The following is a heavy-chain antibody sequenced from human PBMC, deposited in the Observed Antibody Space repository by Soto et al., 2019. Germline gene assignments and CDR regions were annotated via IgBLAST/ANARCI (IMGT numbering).Heavy chain of an antibody. D-gene: IGHD2-21*01. V-gene: IGHV3-33*01. CDR2: IWYDGSDK. J-gene: IGHJ4*02. CDR1: GFTFSDYG. Sequence: QEQLVESGGGVVQPGRSLRLSCEASGFTFSDYGWHWVRQAPGKGLEWVAVIWYDGSDKYYTDSVKGRFTISRDNSKKPLYLQMNSLRADDTAVYYCARDWGGPTRTRCVAPDYWGQGTLVTVSS. CDR3: ARDWGGPTRTRCVAPDY.